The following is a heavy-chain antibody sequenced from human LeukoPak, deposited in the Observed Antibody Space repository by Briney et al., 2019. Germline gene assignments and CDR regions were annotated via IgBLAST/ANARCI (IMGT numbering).Heavy chain of an antibody. CDR2: IRYDGSNK. Sequence: HGGSLRLSCAASGFTFSSYGMHWVRQAPGKGLEWVAFIRYDGSNKYYADSVKGRFTISRDNSKNTLYLQMNSLRAEDTAVYYCAKDDLRYCSSTSCRRLDYWGQGTLVTVSS. J-gene: IGHJ4*02. D-gene: IGHD2-2*01. CDR3: AKDDLRYCSSTSCRRLDY. V-gene: IGHV3-30*02. CDR1: GFTFSSYG.